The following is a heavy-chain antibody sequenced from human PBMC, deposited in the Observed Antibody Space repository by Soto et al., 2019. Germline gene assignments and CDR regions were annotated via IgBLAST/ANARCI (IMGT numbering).Heavy chain of an antibody. V-gene: IGHV3-48*04. J-gene: IGHJ4*02. Sequence: GGSLRLSCAASGFTIITYTMNWVLQAPGRGPEWVSYISSSSNTIYYADSVKGRFTISRDNVKNSLYLQMNSLRTEDTAVYYCARGQNYWGQGTLVTVSS. CDR3: ARGQNY. CDR1: GFTIITYT. CDR2: ISSSSNTI.